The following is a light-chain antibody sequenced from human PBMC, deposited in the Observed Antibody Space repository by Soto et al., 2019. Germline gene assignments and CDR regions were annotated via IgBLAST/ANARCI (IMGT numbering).Light chain of an antibody. CDR1: QNIGVW. Sequence: DIQLTQSPSTLSASVGDRVTITCRASQNIGVWLAWYQQKPGKAPNLLIYKSSSLQSGVPLRFSGGGSGTEFLLTISSLQPDDFATYYFQQYQSYWTFGQGTKVEIK. V-gene: IGKV1-5*03. J-gene: IGKJ1*01. CDR3: QQYQSYWT. CDR2: KSS.